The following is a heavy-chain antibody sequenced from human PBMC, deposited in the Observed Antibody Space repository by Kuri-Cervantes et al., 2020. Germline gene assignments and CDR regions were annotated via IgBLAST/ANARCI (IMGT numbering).Heavy chain of an antibody. CDR1: GFTFSSYA. V-gene: IGHV3-30*03. CDR2: ISYDGSNK. J-gene: IGHJ4*02. CDR3: AREETGGFDY. Sequence: GESLKISCAASGFTFSSYAMSWVRQAPGKGLEWVAVISYDGSNKYYADSVKGRFTISRDNSKNTLYLQMNSLRAEDTAVYYCAREETGGFDYWGQGTLVTVSS. D-gene: IGHD2-15*01.